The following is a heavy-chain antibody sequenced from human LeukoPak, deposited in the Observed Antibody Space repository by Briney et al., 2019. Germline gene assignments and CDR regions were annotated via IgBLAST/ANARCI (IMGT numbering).Heavy chain of an antibody. CDR3: ARDPSTIAVAGLGY. CDR2: IWYDGSNK. J-gene: IGHJ4*02. CDR1: GFTFSSYG. D-gene: IGHD6-19*01. Sequence: GGSLGLSCAASGFTFSSYGMHWVRQAPGKGLEWVAVIWYDGSNKYYADSVKGRFTISRDNSKNTLYLQMNSLRAEDTAVYYCARDPSTIAVAGLGYWGQGTLVTVSS. V-gene: IGHV3-33*01.